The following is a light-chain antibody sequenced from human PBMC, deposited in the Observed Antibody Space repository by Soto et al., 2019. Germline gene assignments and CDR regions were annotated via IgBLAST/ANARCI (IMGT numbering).Light chain of an antibody. CDR1: SSDVGSYNL. Sequence: QSALTQPASVSGSPGQSITISCTGTSSDVGSYNLVSWYQQHSGKAPKLMIYEGSKRPSGVSNRFSGSKSGNTASLTISGLQAEDEADYYCCSYAGSSTLDVFGTGTKLTVL. J-gene: IGLJ1*01. V-gene: IGLV2-23*01. CDR2: EGS. CDR3: CSYAGSSTLDV.